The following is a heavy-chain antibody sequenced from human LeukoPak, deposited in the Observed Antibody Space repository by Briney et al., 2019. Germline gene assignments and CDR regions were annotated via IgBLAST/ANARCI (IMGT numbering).Heavy chain of an antibody. D-gene: IGHD3-22*01. CDR3: AKIFHTDGYYLGEHLFDA. Sequence: GGSLRLSCAASGFTFNNYAMSWVRQAPGKGPEWLSAISGSGGSTTDADSVKGQFTTSRDNSKSTLYLQMNSLRAEDTAIYYCAKIFHTDGYYLGEHLFDAWGQGTLVTVSS. CDR2: ISGSGGST. J-gene: IGHJ5*02. CDR1: GFTFNNYA. V-gene: IGHV3-23*01.